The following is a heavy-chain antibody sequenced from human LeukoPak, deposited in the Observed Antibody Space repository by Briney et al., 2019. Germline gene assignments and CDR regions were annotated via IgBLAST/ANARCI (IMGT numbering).Heavy chain of an antibody. CDR2: ISGSGGST. CDR1: GFTFSSYA. V-gene: IGHV3-23*01. CDR3: ARGGYSGTTGYYGYYY. D-gene: IGHD3-22*01. J-gene: IGHJ4*02. Sequence: PGGSLRLSCAASGFTFSSYAMGWVRQAPGKGLEWVSAISGSGGSTYYADSVKGRFTISRDNSKNTLYLQMNSLRAEDTAVYYCARGGYSGTTGYYGYYYWGQGTLVTVSS.